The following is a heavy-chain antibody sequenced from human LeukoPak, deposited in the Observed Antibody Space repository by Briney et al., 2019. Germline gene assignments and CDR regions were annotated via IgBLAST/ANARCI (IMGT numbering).Heavy chain of an antibody. Sequence: GGSLRLSCAASGFTFSNSWMTWVRQAPGKGLEWVANIKQDGREKYHVDSVKGRFTISRDNAKNSLYLQMNSLRVEDTAVYYCARPGLYCSGGICYPFESWGQGTLVTVSS. D-gene: IGHD2-15*01. V-gene: IGHV3-7*01. CDR3: ARPGLYCSGGICYPFES. CDR1: GFTFSNSW. CDR2: IKQDGREK. J-gene: IGHJ4*02.